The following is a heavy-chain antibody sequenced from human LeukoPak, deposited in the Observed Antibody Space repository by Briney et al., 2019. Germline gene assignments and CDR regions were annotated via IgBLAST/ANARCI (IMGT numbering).Heavy chain of an antibody. CDR1: GFRFGNYA. J-gene: IGHJ4*02. D-gene: IGHD3-3*01. Sequence: GGSLRVSCAVSGFRFGNYARSWVRHAPGKGLEWVSGITGGGGSTHYADSVRGRFTVSRDTSKNTLYLQMNSLRAEDTALYYCAKYQAIWRGYFHYWGQGTLVTVSS. CDR3: AKYQAIWRGYFHY. CDR2: ITGGGGST. V-gene: IGHV3-23*01.